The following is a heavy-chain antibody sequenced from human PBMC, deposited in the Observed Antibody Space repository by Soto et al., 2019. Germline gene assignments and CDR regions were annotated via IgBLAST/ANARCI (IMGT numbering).Heavy chain of an antibody. V-gene: IGHV1-8*01. CDR3: ARYVREWEDCSGGSCYYYYYYYMDV. CDR2: MNPNSGNT. Sequence: ASVKVSCKASGYTFTSYDINWVRQATGQGLEWMGWMNPNSGNTGYAQKFQGRVTMTRNTSISTAYMELSSLRSEETAVYYCARYVREWEDCSGGSCYYYYYYYMDVWGKGTTVTVSS. D-gene: IGHD2-15*01. J-gene: IGHJ6*03. CDR1: GYTFTSYD.